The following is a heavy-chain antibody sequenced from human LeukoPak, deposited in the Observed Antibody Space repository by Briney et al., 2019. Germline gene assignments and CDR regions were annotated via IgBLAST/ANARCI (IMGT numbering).Heavy chain of an antibody. CDR1: GLTFRGQW. D-gene: IGHD2-21*02. J-gene: IGHJ4*02. CDR2: ISYDGSNK. V-gene: IGHV3-30*18. CDR3: AKDEISYCGGDCFFVY. Sequence: YPGGSLRLSCAASGLTFRGQWMNWVRQAPGQGLAGVAVISYDGSNKYYADSVKGRFTISRDNSKNTLYLQMNSLRAEDTAVYSCAKDEISYCGGDCFFVYWGQGTLVTVSS.